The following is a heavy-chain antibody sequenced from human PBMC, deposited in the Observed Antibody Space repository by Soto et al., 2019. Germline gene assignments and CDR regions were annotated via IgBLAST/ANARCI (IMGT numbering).Heavy chain of an antibody. CDR2: INHSGST. CDR3: GRAGGSRRYSSSWIDY. V-gene: IGHV4-34*01. J-gene: IGHJ4*02. Sequence: SETLSLTCAVYGGSFSGYYWSWIRQPPGKGLEWIGEINHSGSTNYNPSLKSRVTISVDTSKNQFSLKLSSVTAADTAVYYCGRAGGSRRYSSSWIDYWGQGTLVTVSS. D-gene: IGHD6-13*01. CDR1: GGSFSGYY.